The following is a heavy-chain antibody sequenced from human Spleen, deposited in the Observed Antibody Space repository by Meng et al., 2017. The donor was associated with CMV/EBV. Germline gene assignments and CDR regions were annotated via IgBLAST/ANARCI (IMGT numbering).Heavy chain of an antibody. D-gene: IGHD3-9*01. CDR1: GGSFSGYN. J-gene: IGHJ6*02. Sequence: SETLSLTCAVYGGSFSGYNWSWIRQSPGKGLEWIGSIYYSGSTYYNPSLKSRVTISVDTSKNQFSLKLSSVTAADTAVYYCARQSNDILGKFYYYGMDVWGQGTTVTVSS. CDR3: ARQSNDILGKFYYYGMDV. CDR2: IYYSGST. V-gene: IGHV4-34*01.